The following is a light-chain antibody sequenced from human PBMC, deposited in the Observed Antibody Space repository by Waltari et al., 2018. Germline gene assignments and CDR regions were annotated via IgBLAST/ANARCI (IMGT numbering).Light chain of an antibody. V-gene: IGKV3-11*01. CDR2: GAS. CDR1: QSVVNY. CDR3: QQRSNWPGT. J-gene: IGKJ1*01. Sequence: EIVLTQSPGPLSLSPGARATLSCRASQSVVNYLTWYQQKPGQAPRLLISGASNRATGIPARFSGSGSGTDFTLTISSLEPEDFAVYYCQQRSNWPGTFGQGTKVEIK.